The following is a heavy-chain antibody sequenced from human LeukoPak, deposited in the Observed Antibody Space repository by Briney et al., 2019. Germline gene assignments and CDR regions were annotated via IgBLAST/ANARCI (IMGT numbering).Heavy chain of an antibody. D-gene: IGHD6-19*01. Sequence: PSETLSLTCTVSGGSISSYYWSWIRQPAGKGLEWIGRIYTSGSTNYNPSLKSRVTISVDTSKNQFSLKLSSVTAADTAVYYCAREVLYSSLNWFDPWGQGTLVTVSS. CDR2: IYTSGST. CDR1: GGSISSYY. CDR3: AREVLYSSLNWFDP. V-gene: IGHV4-4*07. J-gene: IGHJ5*02.